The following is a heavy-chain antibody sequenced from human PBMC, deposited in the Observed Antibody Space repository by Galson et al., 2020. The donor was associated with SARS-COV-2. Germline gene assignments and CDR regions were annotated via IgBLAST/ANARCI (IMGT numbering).Heavy chain of an antibody. CDR1: EFSFSGNW. V-gene: IGHV3-7*01. J-gene: IGHJ4*02. D-gene: IGHD1-26*01. Sequence: GESLKISCAASEFSFSGNWMTWVRQAPGKGLEWVASMNRDGSERYYVDSVKGRFTIFRDTADNSLYLQMNSLRVEDTATYYCARDGIWGQGTLVTVSS. CDR3: ARDGI. CDR2: MNRDGSER.